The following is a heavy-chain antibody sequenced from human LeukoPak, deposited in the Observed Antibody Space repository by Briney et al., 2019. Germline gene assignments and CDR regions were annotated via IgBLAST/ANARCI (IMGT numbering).Heavy chain of an antibody. Sequence: GRSLRLSCAASGFTFSSYAMHWVRQAPGKGLEWVAVISYDGSNKYYADSVKGRFTISRDNSKNTLYLQMNSLRAEDTAVYYCARDELLVVYRTSDAFDIWGQGTMVTVSS. V-gene: IGHV3-30-3*01. D-gene: IGHD3-22*01. CDR2: ISYDGSNK. J-gene: IGHJ3*02. CDR3: ARDELLVVYRTSDAFDI. CDR1: GFTFSSYA.